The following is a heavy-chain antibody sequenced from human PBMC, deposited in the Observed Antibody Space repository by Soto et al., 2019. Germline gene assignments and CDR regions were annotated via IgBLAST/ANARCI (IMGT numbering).Heavy chain of an antibody. V-gene: IGHV1-2*02. Sequence: ASVKVSCKASGYTITGYIMHWVRQAPGQGLEWMGWINPNSGGTNYAQKFQGRVTMTRDTSISTAYMELSRLRSDDTAVYYCARDSTYGAGSYYYYHGMDVWGQGTTVTVSS. CDR1: GYTITGYI. CDR2: INPNSGGT. J-gene: IGHJ6*02. D-gene: IGHD3-10*01. CDR3: ARDSTYGAGSYYYYHGMDV.